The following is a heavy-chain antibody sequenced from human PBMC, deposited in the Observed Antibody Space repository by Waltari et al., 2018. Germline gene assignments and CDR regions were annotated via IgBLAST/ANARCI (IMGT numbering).Heavy chain of an antibody. D-gene: IGHD3-22*01. Sequence: EVQLVQSGAEVKKPGATVKISCKVSGYTFTDYYMHWVQQAPGQGLEWMGLVDPEDGETIYAEKFQGRVTITADTSTDTAYMELSSLRSEDTAVYYCATGVNYYDSSGYRPFDIWGQGTMVTVSS. CDR2: VDPEDGET. V-gene: IGHV1-69-2*01. CDR1: GYTFTDYY. CDR3: ATGVNYYDSSGYRPFDI. J-gene: IGHJ3*02.